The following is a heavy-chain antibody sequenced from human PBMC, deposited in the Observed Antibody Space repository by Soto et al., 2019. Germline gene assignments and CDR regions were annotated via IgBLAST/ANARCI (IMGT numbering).Heavy chain of an antibody. J-gene: IGHJ4*02. Sequence: QVQLVQSGAEVKKPGSSVKVSCKASGGTFSSYAISWVRQAPGQGLEWMGGIIPIFGTANYAQKFQGRVTITADESTRTAYMELSSLRSEDTAVYYCARDLALYRSSRRAERLGFDYWGQGTLVTVSS. CDR2: IIPIFGTA. V-gene: IGHV1-69*01. D-gene: IGHD6-13*01. CDR3: ARDLALYRSSRRAERLGFDY. CDR1: GGTFSSYA.